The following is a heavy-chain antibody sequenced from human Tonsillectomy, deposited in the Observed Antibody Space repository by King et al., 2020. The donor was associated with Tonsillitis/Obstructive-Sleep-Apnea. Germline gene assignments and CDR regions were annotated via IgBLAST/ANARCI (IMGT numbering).Heavy chain of an antibody. Sequence: VQLVESGGGLVKPGESLRLSCVASGFTFTSYSMNWVRQAPGKGLEWVSSISSSSGYIYYADSIKGRLTISRDNAKNSLYLQMNSLRAEDTALYYCARALSGGTFDIWGQGTMVTVSS. CDR3: ARALSGGTFDI. CDR1: GFTFTSYS. J-gene: IGHJ3*02. D-gene: IGHD3-10*01. CDR2: ISSSSGYI. V-gene: IGHV3-21*01.